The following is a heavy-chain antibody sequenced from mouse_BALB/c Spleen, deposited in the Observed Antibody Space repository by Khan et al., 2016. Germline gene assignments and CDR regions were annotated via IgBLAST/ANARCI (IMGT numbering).Heavy chain of an antibody. CDR2: ITYSGST. D-gene: IGHD2-1*01. CDR1: GYSIISDYA. CDR3: ARSGFNYASFSY. Sequence: EVQLQESGPGLVKPSQSLSLTCTVTGYSIISDYAWNWIRQFPGDKLEWMGYITYSGSTTYNPSLKSRISITRDTSKNQFFLQFSSVTPADTATFYCARSGFNYASFSYWGQGTLVTVSA. J-gene: IGHJ3*01. V-gene: IGHV3-2*02.